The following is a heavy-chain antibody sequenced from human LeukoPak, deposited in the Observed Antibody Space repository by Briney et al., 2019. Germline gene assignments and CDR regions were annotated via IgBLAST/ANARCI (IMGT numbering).Heavy chain of an antibody. V-gene: IGHV3-74*01. CDR2: INTDGNST. CDR3: ARELASGD. D-gene: IGHD6-13*01. CDR1: GFTFSSHW. J-gene: IGHJ4*02. Sequence: GGSLRLSCATSGFTFSSHWMHWVRQAPGKGLVWVSQINTDGNSTTYADSVKGRFTVSRDNAKNTLYLQMNSLRAEDTAVYYCARELASGDWGQGTLVTVSS.